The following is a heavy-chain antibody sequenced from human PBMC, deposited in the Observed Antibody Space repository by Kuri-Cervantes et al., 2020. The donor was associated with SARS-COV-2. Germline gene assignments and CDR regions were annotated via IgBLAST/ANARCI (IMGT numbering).Heavy chain of an antibody. CDR1: GYTFLSYG. D-gene: IGHD7-27*01. Sequence: ASVKVSCKTFGYTFLSYGISWVRQAPGQGLEWVGWISGYNGDTKYAQKLKDRVAMTTDTSTNTAHMGLRSLTSDDTAVYYCATSGDSGAFDIWGQGTMVTVSS. CDR3: ATSGDSGAFDI. J-gene: IGHJ3*02. V-gene: IGHV1-18*01. CDR2: ISGYNGDT.